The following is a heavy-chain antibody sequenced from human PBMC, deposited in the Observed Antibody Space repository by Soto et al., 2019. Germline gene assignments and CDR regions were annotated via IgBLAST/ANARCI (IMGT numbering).Heavy chain of an antibody. CDR3: ARYDSPDPTRTFDY. J-gene: IGHJ4*02. V-gene: IGHV3-23*01. CDR2: IASGGGGI. D-gene: IGHD3-9*01. Sequence: PGGSLRLSCATSGFPFNIYAMAWIRQAPGKGLEWVSVIASGGGGINYADSVKGRFTISRDTSRATVYLQMNSLTVDDTGVYYCARYDSPDPTRTFDYWGRGSLVTVSS. CDR1: GFPFNIYA.